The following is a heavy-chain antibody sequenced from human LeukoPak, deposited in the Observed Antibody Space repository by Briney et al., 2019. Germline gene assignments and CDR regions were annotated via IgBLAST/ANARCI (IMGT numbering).Heavy chain of an antibody. J-gene: IGHJ6*02. CDR2: ISYDGSNK. D-gene: IGHD1-26*01. V-gene: IGHV3-30-3*01. CDR1: GFTFSSYA. Sequence: GGSLRLSCAASGFTFSSYAMHWVRQAPGKGLEWVAVISYDGSNKYYADSVKGRFTISRDNSKNTLYLQMNSLRAEDTAVYYCARGGRWELESYYYYYGMDVWGQGTTVTVSS. CDR3: ARGGRWELESYYYYYGMDV.